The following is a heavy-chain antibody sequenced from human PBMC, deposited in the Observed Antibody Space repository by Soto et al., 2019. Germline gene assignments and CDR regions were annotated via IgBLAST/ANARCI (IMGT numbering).Heavy chain of an antibody. D-gene: IGHD5-18*01. CDR2: TGYTSKWYN. Sequence: SQTLSLTCDISGDSVSNNNAAWNWIRQSPSGGLEWLGRTGYTSKWYNDYAVSVRSRITINPDTSKNQFSLQLNSVTLDDTAVYYCARGKYSAFDYWGQGTLVTVSS. V-gene: IGHV6-1*01. CDR1: GDSVSNNNAA. J-gene: IGHJ4*02. CDR3: ARGKYSAFDY.